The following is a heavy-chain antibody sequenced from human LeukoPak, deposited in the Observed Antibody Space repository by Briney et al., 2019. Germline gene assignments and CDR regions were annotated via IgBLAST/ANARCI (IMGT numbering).Heavy chain of an antibody. CDR2: ISGNGDNT. D-gene: IGHD6-19*01. V-gene: IGHV3-23*01. CDR1: GFTFSSYA. J-gene: IGHJ4*02. CDR3: AGGVAPYSSGWFDY. Sequence: GGSLRLSCAASGFTFSSYAMSWVRQAPGKGLEWVSGISGNGDNTYYADSVKGRFTISRDNSKNTLYLQMNSLRAEDTAVYYCAGGVAPYSSGWFDYWGQGTLVTVSS.